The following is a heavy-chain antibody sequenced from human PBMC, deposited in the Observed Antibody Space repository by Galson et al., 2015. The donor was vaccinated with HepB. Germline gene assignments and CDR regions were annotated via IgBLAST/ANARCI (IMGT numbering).Heavy chain of an antibody. CDR1: GYTFTSYG. D-gene: IGHD3-10*01. CDR2: ISAYNGNT. J-gene: IGHJ6*02. CDR3: ARDAMYGSGGGSRWLNGMDV. V-gene: IGHV1-18*04. Sequence: SVKVSCKASGYTFTSYGISWVRQTPGQGLEWMGWISAYNGNTNYAQKLQGRVTMTTDTSTSTAYMELRSLRSDDTAVYYCARDAMYGSGGGSRWLNGMDVWGQGTTVTVSS.